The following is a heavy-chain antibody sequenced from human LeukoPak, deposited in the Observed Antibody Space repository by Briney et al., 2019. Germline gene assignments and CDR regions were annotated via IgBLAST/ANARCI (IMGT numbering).Heavy chain of an antibody. J-gene: IGHJ4*02. CDR2: IYYSGST. CDR3: ARQWEGRGNYYDSSGYYQSDY. CDR1: GGSISSSSYY. Sequence: SETLSLTCTVSGGSISSSSYYWGGIRQPPGKGLEWIGSIYYSGSTYYNPSLKSRVTISVDTSKNQFSLKLSSVTAADTAVYYCARQWEGRGNYYDSSGYYQSDYWGQGTLVTVSS. D-gene: IGHD3-22*01. V-gene: IGHV4-39*01.